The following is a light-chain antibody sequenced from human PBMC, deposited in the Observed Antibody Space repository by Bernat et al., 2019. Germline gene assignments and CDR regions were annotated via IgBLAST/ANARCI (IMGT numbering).Light chain of an antibody. Sequence: SYVLSQPASVSVAPRETARITCGGSNIGTQGVHWYQQRPGQAPVLVISSQNDRPSGIPERFSGSNSGDTATLTISSVEAGDEADYYCQVWDSGSDHYVFGSGTKVTVL. CDR3: QVWDSGSDHYV. CDR1: NIGTQG. J-gene: IGLJ1*01. CDR2: SQN. V-gene: IGLV3-21*04.